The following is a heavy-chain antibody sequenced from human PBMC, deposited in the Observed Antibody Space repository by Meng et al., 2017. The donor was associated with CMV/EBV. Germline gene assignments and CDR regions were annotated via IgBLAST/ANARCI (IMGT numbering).Heavy chain of an antibody. V-gene: IGHV3-7*01. Sequence: GSLRLSCAASGFTFSSYWMSWVRQAPGKGLEWVVNIKQDGSEKYYVDSVKGRFTISRDNAKNSLYLQMNSLRAEDTAVYYCARGNNYDFWSGDAFDIWGQGTMVTVSS. CDR3: ARGNNYDFWSGDAFDI. D-gene: IGHD3-3*01. CDR1: GFTFSSYW. J-gene: IGHJ3*02. CDR2: IKQDGSEK.